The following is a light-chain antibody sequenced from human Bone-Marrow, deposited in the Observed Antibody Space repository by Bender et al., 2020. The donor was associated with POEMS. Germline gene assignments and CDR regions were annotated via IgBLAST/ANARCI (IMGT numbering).Light chain of an antibody. J-gene: IGLJ2*01. CDR3: CSYAGSQEV. CDR1: RIESQS. V-gene: IGLV3-21*02. Sequence: SYVLTQPPSVSVAPGQTALITCGGSRIESQSVHWYQQRPGQAPVLVVYDDSDRPSGIPDRFSGSKSGNTASLTISGLQAEDEADYFCCSYAGSQEVFGGGTKLTVL. CDR2: DDS.